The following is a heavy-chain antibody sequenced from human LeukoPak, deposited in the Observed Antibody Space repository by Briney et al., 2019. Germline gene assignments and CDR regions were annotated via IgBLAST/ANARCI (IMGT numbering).Heavy chain of an antibody. CDR3: ASDIAARDDY. D-gene: IGHD6-6*01. CDR2: IYYSGST. J-gene: IGHJ4*02. V-gene: IGHV4-39*07. Sequence: SETLSLTCAVYGGSFSSSSYYWGWIRQPPGKGLEWIGSIYYSGSTYYNPSLKSRVTISVDTSKNQFSLKLSSVTAADTAVYYCASDIAARDDYWGQGTLVTVSS. CDR1: GGSFSSSSYY.